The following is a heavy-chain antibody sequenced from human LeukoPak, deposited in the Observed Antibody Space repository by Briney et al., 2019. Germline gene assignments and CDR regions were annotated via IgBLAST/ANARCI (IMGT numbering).Heavy chain of an antibody. CDR3: ARENPRYFMAAGMIPSH. V-gene: IGHV1-8*01. J-gene: IGHJ4*02. D-gene: IGHD6-13*01. CDR2: MNPNSGNT. Sequence: ASVKVSCKASGYTFTSYDINWARQATGQGLEWMGWMNPNSGNTGYAQKFQGRVTMTRDTSISTAYMELSRLRSDDTAVYYCARENPRYFMAAGMIPSHWGQGTLVTVSS. CDR1: GYTFTSYD.